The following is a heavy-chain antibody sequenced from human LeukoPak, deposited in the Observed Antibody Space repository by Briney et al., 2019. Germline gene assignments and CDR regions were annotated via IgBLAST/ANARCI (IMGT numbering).Heavy chain of an antibody. CDR2: IYYSGST. D-gene: IGHD1-26*01. J-gene: IGHJ3*02. Sequence: SEALSLTCTVSGGSISSYYWSWIRQPPGKGLEWIGYIYYSGSTNYNPSLKSRVTISVDTSKNQFSLKLSSVTAADTAVYYCARAVLGATSDAFDIWGQGTMVTVSS. CDR1: GGSISSYY. CDR3: ARAVLGATSDAFDI. V-gene: IGHV4-59*08.